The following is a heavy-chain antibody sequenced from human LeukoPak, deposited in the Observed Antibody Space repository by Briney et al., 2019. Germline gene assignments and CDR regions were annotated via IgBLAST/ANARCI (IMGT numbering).Heavy chain of an antibody. V-gene: IGHV3-21*01. CDR1: GFPFSSYS. CDR3: AREGPITMVRGSSDY. CDR2: ISSSSSYI. D-gene: IGHD3-10*01. J-gene: IGHJ4*02. Sequence: GGSLRLSCAASGFPFSSYSMNWVRQAPGKGLEWVSSISSSSSYIYYADSVKGRFTISRDNAKNSLYLQMNSLRAEDTAVYYCAREGPITMVRGSSDYWGQGTLVTVSS.